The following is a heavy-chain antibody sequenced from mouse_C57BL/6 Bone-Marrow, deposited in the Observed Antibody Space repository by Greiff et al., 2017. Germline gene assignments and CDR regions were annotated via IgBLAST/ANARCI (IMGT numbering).Heavy chain of an antibody. Sequence: VHVKQSGPVLVKPGASVKMSCKASGYTFTDYYMNWVKQSHGKSLEWIGVINPYNGGTSYNQKFKGKATLTVDKSSSTAYMELNSLTSEDSAVYYCARDGSSPYYYAMDYWGQGTSVTVSS. CDR2: INPYNGGT. CDR3: ARDGSSPYYYAMDY. V-gene: IGHV1-19*01. CDR1: GYTFTDYY. D-gene: IGHD1-1*01. J-gene: IGHJ4*01.